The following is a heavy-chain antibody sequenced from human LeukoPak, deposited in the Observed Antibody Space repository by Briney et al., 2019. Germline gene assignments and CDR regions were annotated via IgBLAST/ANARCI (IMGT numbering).Heavy chain of an antibody. V-gene: IGHV4-59*01. J-gene: IGHJ6*03. Sequence: SDPLSLTCTVSGGYISSYYWLWLRPPPRKELAWIGCIYYSGSTHYNPSLKSRLTISVDTSKNQFSLKLSSVTAADTAVYYCARDGPRVGGYCSSTRCPPLYYMDVGGKGTTVSVSS. CDR2: IYYSGST. CDR1: GGYISSYY. D-gene: IGHD2-2*01. CDR3: ARDGPRVGGYCSSTRCPPLYYMDV.